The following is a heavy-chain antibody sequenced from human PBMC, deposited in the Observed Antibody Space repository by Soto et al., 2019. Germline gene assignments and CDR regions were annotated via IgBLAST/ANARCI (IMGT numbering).Heavy chain of an antibody. D-gene: IGHD3-10*01. Sequence: QVQLVESGGGVVQPGRSLRLSCAASGFTFSSYAMQWVRQAPGKGLEWGAVISYDGSNKYYADSVKGRFTISRDNSNNTLYLQMNSLRAEDTAVYYCARPDYGSGSYPDYWGQGTLVTVSS. J-gene: IGHJ4*02. CDR3: ARPDYGSGSYPDY. CDR2: ISYDGSNK. CDR1: GFTFSSYA. V-gene: IGHV3-30-3*01.